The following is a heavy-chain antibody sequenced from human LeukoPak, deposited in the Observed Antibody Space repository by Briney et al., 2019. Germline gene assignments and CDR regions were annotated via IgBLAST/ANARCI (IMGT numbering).Heavy chain of an antibody. Sequence: PSETLSLTCTVSGGSISSYYWSWIRQPPGKGLEWIGYIYYSGSTNYNPSLKSRVTISVDTSKNQFSLKLSSVTAADTAVYYCAKDQGSGSYSAFDYWGQGTLVTVSS. CDR1: GGSISSYY. V-gene: IGHV4-59*01. CDR3: AKDQGSGSYSAFDY. CDR2: IYYSGST. D-gene: IGHD3-10*01. J-gene: IGHJ4*02.